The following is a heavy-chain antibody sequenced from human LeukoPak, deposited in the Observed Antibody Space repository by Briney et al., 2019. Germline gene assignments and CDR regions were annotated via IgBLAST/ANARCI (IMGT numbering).Heavy chain of an antibody. CDR1: GFTFSSYA. CDR3: AKYCSSTSCLTQDDY. Sequence: PGGSLRLSCAASGFTFSSYAMSWVRQAPGKGLEWASAISGSGGSTYYADSVKGRFTISRDNSKNTLYLQMNSLRAEDTAVYYCAKYCSSTSCLTQDDYWGQGTLVTVSS. J-gene: IGHJ4*02. V-gene: IGHV3-23*01. D-gene: IGHD2-2*01. CDR2: ISGSGGST.